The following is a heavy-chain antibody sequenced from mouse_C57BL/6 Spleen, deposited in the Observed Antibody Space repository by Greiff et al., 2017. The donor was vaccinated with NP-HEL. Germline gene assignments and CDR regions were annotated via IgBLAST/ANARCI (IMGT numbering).Heavy chain of an antibody. J-gene: IGHJ2*01. Sequence: VQLQQSGAELVRPGTSVKVSCKASGYAFTNYLIEWVKQRPGQGLEWIGVINPGSGGTNYNEKFKGKATLTADKSSSTAYMQLSSLTSEDSAVYFCARGGFYPGDYWGQGTTLTVSS. CDR3: ARGGFYPGDY. D-gene: IGHD2-1*01. CDR2: INPGSGGT. V-gene: IGHV1-54*01. CDR1: GYAFTNYL.